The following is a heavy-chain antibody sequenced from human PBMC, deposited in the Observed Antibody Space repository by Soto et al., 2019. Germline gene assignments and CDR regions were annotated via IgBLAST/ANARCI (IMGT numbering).Heavy chain of an antibody. J-gene: IGHJ6*03. V-gene: IGHV1-69*08. CDR1: GGTFTSDT. D-gene: IGHD2-15*01. Sequence: QVQLVQSGPEVKKSGSSVNVSCKLSGGTFTSDTISWLRLAPGQGLEWMGRIVPILGTGNYAQKYQGRFTITEHRSTNTGYMELSSLTSEETAIYYCAREDGSYNMGIFPFYYMDVWGNGTTVTVSS. CDR2: IVPILGTG. CDR3: AREDGSYNMGIFPFYYMDV.